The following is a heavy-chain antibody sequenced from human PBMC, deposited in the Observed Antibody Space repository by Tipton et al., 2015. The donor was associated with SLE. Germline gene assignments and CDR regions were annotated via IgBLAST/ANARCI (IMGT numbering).Heavy chain of an antibody. J-gene: IGHJ3*02. CDR2: IYYRGGT. CDR3: ARGQGSYYDILTGGAFDI. CDR1: GGSISSYY. Sequence: TLSLTCTVSGGSISSYYWSWIRQPPGKGLEWIGYIYYRGGTKYNPSLKSRVTISVDTSKNQLSLKLSSVTAADTAVYYCARGQGSYYDILTGGAFDIWGQGTMVTVSS. D-gene: IGHD3-9*01. V-gene: IGHV4-59*08.